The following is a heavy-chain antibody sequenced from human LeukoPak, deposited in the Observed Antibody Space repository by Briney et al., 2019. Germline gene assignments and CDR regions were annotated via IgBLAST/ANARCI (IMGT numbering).Heavy chain of an antibody. Sequence: ASVKVSCKASGYTFTSYGISWVRQAPGQGLEWMGWISAYNGNTNYAQKFQGRVTMTTDTSTSTACMELRSLRSDDTAVYYCARPVGATKGVFDYWGQGTLVTVSS. D-gene: IGHD1-26*01. CDR3: ARPVGATKGVFDY. V-gene: IGHV1-18*01. CDR2: ISAYNGNT. CDR1: GYTFTSYG. J-gene: IGHJ4*02.